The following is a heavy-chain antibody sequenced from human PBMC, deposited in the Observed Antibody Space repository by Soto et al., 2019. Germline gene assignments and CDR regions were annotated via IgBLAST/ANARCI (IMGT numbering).Heavy chain of an antibody. V-gene: IGHV3-53*01. CDR1: GFTVSSNY. J-gene: IGHJ6*02. Sequence: PGGSLRLSCAASGFTVSSNYMSWVRQAPGKGLEWVSVIYSGGSTYYADSVKGRFTISGDNSKNTLYLQMNSLRAEDTAVYYCARASPYYGMDVWGQGTTVTVSS. CDR2: IYSGGST. CDR3: ARASPYYGMDV.